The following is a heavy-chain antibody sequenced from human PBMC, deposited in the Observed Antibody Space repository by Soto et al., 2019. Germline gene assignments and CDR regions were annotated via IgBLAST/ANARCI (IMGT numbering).Heavy chain of an antibody. CDR3: ARDMGYSYGPLGYFDL. V-gene: IGHV3-21*01. Sequence: GGSLSLSCAASGFTFSSYSMNWVRQAPGKGLEWVSSISSSSSYIYYADSVKGRFTISRDNAKNSLYLQMNSLRAEDTAVYYCARDMGYSYGPLGYFDLWGRGTLVTVSS. CDR1: GFTFSSYS. D-gene: IGHD5-18*01. CDR2: ISSSSSYI. J-gene: IGHJ2*01.